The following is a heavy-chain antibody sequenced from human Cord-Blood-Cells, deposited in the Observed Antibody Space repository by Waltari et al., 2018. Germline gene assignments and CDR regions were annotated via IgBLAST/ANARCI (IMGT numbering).Heavy chain of an antibody. J-gene: IGHJ6*02. CDR2: INHSGST. CDR1: GGSFSGYY. CDR3: ARLPSLARYSSSSGSAYYGMDV. V-gene: IGHV4-34*01. D-gene: IGHD6-6*01. Sequence: QVQLQQWGAGLLKPSETLSLTCAVYGGSFSGYYWSWIRQPPGKGLEWIGEINHSGSTNYNPSLKSRVTISVDTSKNQFSLKLSSVTAADTAVYYCARLPSLARYSSSSGSAYYGMDVWGQGP.